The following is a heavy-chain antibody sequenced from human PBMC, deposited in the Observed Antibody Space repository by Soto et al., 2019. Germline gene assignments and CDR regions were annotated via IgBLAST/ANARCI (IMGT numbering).Heavy chain of an antibody. D-gene: IGHD2-2*01. Sequence: PGESLKISCHGSGYTFFSFWIVWVRQVHGKGLEWVGRIDPGDSSATYSPTFQGHVTISADRSTRSAYLQWRSLRVSDTAIYFCARRYCSRADCYSDSWGQGSLVTVSS. J-gene: IGHJ4*02. CDR3: ARRYCSRADCYSDS. CDR1: GYTFFSFW. CDR2: IDPGDSSA. V-gene: IGHV5-10-1*01.